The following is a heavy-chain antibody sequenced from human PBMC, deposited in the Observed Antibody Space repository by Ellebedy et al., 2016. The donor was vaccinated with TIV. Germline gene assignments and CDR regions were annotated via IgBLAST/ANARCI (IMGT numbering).Heavy chain of an antibody. Sequence: GESLKISXKGSGYSFTSYWIGWVRQMPGKGLEWMGIIYPGDSDTRYSPSFQGQVTISADKSISTAYLQWSGLKASDTAMYYCASPMYGSGSYAAFDIWGQGTMVTVSS. CDR3: ASPMYGSGSYAAFDI. CDR1: GYSFTSYW. J-gene: IGHJ3*02. CDR2: IYPGDSDT. V-gene: IGHV5-51*01. D-gene: IGHD3-10*01.